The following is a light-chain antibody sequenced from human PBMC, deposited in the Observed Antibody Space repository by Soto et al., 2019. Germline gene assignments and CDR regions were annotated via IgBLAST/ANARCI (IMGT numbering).Light chain of an antibody. J-gene: IGLJ3*02. CDR2: EVS. CDR3: CSYAGSGAWV. CDR1: GGDVGSYDL. V-gene: IGLV2-23*02. Sequence: QSALTQPAFVSGSPGQSITISCTGSGGDVGSYDLVSWYQQMVGKAPKLLIFEVSRRPSGVSDRFSGSKSGNTASLTISGLQAEDEADLFCCSYAGSGAWVFGVGTKLTVL.